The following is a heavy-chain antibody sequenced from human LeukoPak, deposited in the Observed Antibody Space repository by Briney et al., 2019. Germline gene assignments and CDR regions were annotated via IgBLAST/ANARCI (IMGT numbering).Heavy chain of an antibody. CDR1: GYRFTNYW. CDR3: ARKGGSISSYYYYMDV. V-gene: IGHV5-51*01. Sequence: GESLKISCKGSGYRFTNYWIGWVRQMPGKGLDWMGIINPGDSDTRYSPSFQGQVTISADKSISTAYLQWSSLKASDTAMYYCARKGGSISSYYYYMDVWGKGTTVTVSS. CDR2: INPGDSDT. J-gene: IGHJ6*03. D-gene: IGHD6-6*01.